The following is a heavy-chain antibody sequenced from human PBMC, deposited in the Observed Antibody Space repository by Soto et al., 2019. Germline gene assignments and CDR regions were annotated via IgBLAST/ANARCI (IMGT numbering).Heavy chain of an antibody. CDR1: GFTFSIYG. V-gene: IGHV3-30*18. Sequence: PWGSLRLSCAASGFTFSIYGMHWVRQAPGKGLEWVAVISYDGSNKYYADSVKGRFTISRDNSKNTLYLQMNSLRGEDTAVYYCAKETVEYYFDYWGQGTLVTVSS. CDR2: ISYDGSNK. D-gene: IGHD3-3*01. J-gene: IGHJ4*02. CDR3: AKETVEYYFDY.